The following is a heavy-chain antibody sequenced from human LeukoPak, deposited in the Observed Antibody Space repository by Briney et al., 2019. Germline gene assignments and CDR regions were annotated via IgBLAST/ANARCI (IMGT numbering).Heavy chain of an antibody. V-gene: IGHV4-39*01. Sequence: KPSETLSLTCTVSGGSISSSSYSWGWIRQPPGKGLEWIGSIYYSASTYYHPSLKSRVTISVDTSKNQFSLNLSSVTAADTAVYYWARLCESVAYCYDSSGYTFGAFDIWGQGTMVTVSS. CDR2: IYYSAST. D-gene: IGHD3-22*01. CDR3: ARLCESVAYCYDSSGYTFGAFDI. J-gene: IGHJ3*02. CDR1: GGSISSSSYS.